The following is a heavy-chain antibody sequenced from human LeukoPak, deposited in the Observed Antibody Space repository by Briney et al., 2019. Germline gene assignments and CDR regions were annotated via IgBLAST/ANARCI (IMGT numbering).Heavy chain of an antibody. J-gene: IGHJ3*02. D-gene: IGHD3-22*01. CDR3: ARQHTYYYDSSGYPLDAFDI. V-gene: IGHV4-59*01. Sequence: PSETLSLTCTVSGGSISSYYWSWIRQPPGKGLEWIGYIYYSGSTNYNPSLKSRVTISVDTSKNQFSLKLSSVTAADTAVYYCARQHTYYYDSSGYPLDAFDIWGQGTMVTVSS. CDR2: IYYSGST. CDR1: GGSISSYY.